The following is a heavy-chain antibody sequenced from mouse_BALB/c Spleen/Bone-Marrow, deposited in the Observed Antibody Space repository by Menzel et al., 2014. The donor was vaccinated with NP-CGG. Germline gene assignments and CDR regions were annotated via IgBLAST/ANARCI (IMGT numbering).Heavy chain of an antibody. CDR1: GLTFSSFG. CDR3: AREVQRLYAMDY. Sequence: EVQRVESGGGLVQPGGSRKLSCAASGLTFSSFGMHWVRQAPEKGLEWVAYISSGSSTIYYADTVKGRFTISRDNPKNTLFLQMTSLRSEDTAMYYCAREVQRLYAMDYWGQGTSVTVSS. D-gene: IGHD2-14*01. J-gene: IGHJ4*01. CDR2: ISSGSSTI. V-gene: IGHV5-17*02.